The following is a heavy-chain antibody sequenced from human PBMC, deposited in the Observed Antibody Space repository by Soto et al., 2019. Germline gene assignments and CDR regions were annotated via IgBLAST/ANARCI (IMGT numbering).Heavy chain of an antibody. V-gene: IGHV3-23*01. CDR3: AKDSYDILTGSWLFDY. CDR1: GFTFSSYA. J-gene: IGHJ4*02. CDR2: ISASGGST. D-gene: IGHD3-9*01. Sequence: EVQLLESGGGLVQPGGSLRLSCAASGFTFSSYAMGWVRQAPGKGLEWVSTISASGGSTYYPGSVKGRFTIPRDKSKNTLYLQMNSLRAEDTAVYYCAKDSYDILTGSWLFDYWGQGTLVTVSS.